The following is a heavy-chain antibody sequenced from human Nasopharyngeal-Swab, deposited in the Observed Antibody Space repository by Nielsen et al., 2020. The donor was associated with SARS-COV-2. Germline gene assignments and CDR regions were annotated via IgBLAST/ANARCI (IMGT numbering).Heavy chain of an antibody. Sequence: GESLKISCAASGFTFSTYWMSWVRQAPGKGLEWVANINQDGSEQYYVDSVKGRFTISRDNAKTSPYLQMNSLRADDTAVCYCARDLAGSDYWGQGTLVTVSS. CDR2: INQDGSEQ. CDR1: GFTFSTYW. CDR3: ARDLAGSDY. V-gene: IGHV3-7*01. D-gene: IGHD6-13*01. J-gene: IGHJ4*02.